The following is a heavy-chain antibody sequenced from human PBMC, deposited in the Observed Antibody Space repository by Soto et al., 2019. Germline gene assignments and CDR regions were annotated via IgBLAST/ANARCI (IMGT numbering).Heavy chain of an antibody. CDR3: ARESEDLTSNFDY. V-gene: IGHV3-21*01. CDR2: ISSTTNYI. CDR1: GFTFTRYS. Sequence: GSLRLSCAASGFTFTRYSMNWVLQAPGKGLEWVSSISSTTNYIYYADSMKGRFTVSRDNAKNSVYLEMNSLSAEDTALYYCARESEDLTSNFDYWGQGTLVTVSS. J-gene: IGHJ4*02.